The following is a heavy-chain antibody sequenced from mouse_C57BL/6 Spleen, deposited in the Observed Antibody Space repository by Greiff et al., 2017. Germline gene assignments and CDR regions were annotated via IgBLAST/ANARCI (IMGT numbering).Heavy chain of an antibody. CDR3: AIAISNSGYFDY. CDR1: GFTFSDYG. Sequence: EVKLMESGGGLVKPGGSLKLSCAASGFTFSDYGMHWVRQAPEKGLEWVAYISSGSSTIYYADTVKGRFTISRDNAKNTLFLQRTSLRSEDTAMYYCAIAISNSGYFDYWGQGTTLTVSS. D-gene: IGHD2-5*01. CDR2: ISSGSSTI. V-gene: IGHV5-17*01. J-gene: IGHJ2*01.